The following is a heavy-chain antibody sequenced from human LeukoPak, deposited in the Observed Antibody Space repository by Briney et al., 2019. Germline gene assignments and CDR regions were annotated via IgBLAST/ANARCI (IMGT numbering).Heavy chain of an antibody. D-gene: IGHD7-27*01. CDR2: IGNNGGGI. J-gene: IGHJ4*02. CDR1: GFTFSTYT. CDR3: AIDPNWGTHS. Sequence: PGGSLRLSCAASGFTFSTYTMYWVRHPPGKRLEWVSIIGNNGGGIHYADSVKGRFTISRDNFKNALYLQMNSLRVVDTAVYYCAIDPNWGTHSWGQGVLVTVSS. V-gene: IGHV3-23*01.